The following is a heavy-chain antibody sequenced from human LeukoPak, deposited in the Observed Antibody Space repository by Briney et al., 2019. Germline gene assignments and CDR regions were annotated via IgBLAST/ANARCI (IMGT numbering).Heavy chain of an antibody. CDR2: ISESCSST. J-gene: IGHJ4*02. V-gene: IGHV3-11*04. CDR3: ARDGRGNYHYDQ. Sequence: GGSLRLSCAASGFTFGTYYMSWIRQAPGKGLEWVSYISESCSSTYNADSVKGRFTISRDNAKNSVYLQMNSLRAEDTAVYYCARDGRGNYHYDQWGQGTLVTVSS. D-gene: IGHD3-16*02. CDR1: GFTFGTYY.